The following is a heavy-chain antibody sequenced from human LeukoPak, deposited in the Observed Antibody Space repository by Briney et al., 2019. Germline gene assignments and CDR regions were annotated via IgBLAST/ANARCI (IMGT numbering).Heavy chain of an antibody. V-gene: IGHV4-59*01. J-gene: IGHJ5*02. Sequence: SETLPLTCTVYGGSISSYYWSWIRQPPGKGLEWIGFIHYSGSTNYNPSLRSRVTISVDTSKSQFSLKLKSVTAADTAVYYCASGGYTSHYAMQGGWFDPWGQGTLVTVSS. CDR3: ASGGYTSHYAMQGGWFDP. CDR1: GGSISSYY. CDR2: IHYSGST. D-gene: IGHD5-18*01.